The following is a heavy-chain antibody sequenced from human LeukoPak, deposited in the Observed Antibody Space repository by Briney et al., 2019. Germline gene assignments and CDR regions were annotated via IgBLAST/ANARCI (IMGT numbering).Heavy chain of an antibody. Sequence: GSLRLSCAASGFTFSSYSMHWVRQAPGKGLEWVSSISSSSSYIYYADSVKGRFTISRDNAKNSLYLQMNSLRAEDTAVYYCARDRNGDWFDYWGQGTLVTVSS. J-gene: IGHJ4*02. CDR2: ISSSSSYI. CDR3: ARDRNGDWFDY. D-gene: IGHD4-17*01. V-gene: IGHV3-21*01. CDR1: GFTFSSYS.